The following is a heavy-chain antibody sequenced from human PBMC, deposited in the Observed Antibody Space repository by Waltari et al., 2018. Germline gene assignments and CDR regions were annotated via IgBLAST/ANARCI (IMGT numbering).Heavy chain of an antibody. CDR1: GYSISSGYY. V-gene: IGHV4-38-2*01. J-gene: IGHJ4*02. D-gene: IGHD5-12*01. CDR3: ARVRTHGYNYCPYFDY. Sequence: QVQLQESGPGLVKPSETLSLTCAVSGYSISSGYYWGWIRQPPGKGLEWIGSIYHSGSTYSNPSLKSRGTISVDTSKNQFSLKLSSVTAADTAVYYCARVRTHGYNYCPYFDYWGQGTLVTVSS. CDR2: IYHSGST.